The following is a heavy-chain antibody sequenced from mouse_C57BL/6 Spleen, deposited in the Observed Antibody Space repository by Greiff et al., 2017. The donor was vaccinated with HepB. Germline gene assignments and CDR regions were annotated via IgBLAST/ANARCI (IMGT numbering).Heavy chain of an antibody. Sequence: VQLQQSGPELVKPGASVKMSCKASGYTFTDYNMHWVKQSHGKSLEWIGYINPNNGGTSYNQKFKGKATLTVNKSSSTAYMELRSLTSEDSAVYYCARGHYGSSPGDYWGQGTSVTVSS. V-gene: IGHV1-22*01. J-gene: IGHJ4*01. D-gene: IGHD1-1*01. CDR2: INPNNGGT. CDR1: GYTFTDYN. CDR3: ARGHYGSSPGDY.